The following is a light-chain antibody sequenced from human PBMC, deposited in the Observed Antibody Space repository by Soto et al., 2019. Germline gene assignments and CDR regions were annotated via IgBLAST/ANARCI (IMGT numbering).Light chain of an antibody. CDR1: SSDIGSYNY. Sequence: QSVLTQPASVSGSPGQSITISCTGTSSDIGSYNYVAWYQQFPGKTPKLIIYEVRNRPSGVSFRFSGSQSGNTASLTISGLQAEDEADYYCISYRGSDTPYVFGTGTKLTVL. CDR3: ISYRGSDTPYV. CDR2: EVR. J-gene: IGLJ1*01. V-gene: IGLV2-14*01.